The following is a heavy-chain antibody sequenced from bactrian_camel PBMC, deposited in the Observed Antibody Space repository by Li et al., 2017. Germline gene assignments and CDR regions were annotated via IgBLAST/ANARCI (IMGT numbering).Heavy chain of an antibody. Sequence: LVESGGGLVQPGGSLRLSCAASGFSFSSAYMSWIRQSPGKGLEWVASISQDGSDRYYVVSVKGRFSISRDNGKNALYLRMTNLKSDDTALYFSTTGMGWFDYWGQGTQVTVS. D-gene: IGHD6*01. CDR2: ISQDGSDR. CDR3: TTGMGWFDY. CDR1: GFSFSSAY. J-gene: IGHJ4*01. V-gene: IGHV3S2*01.